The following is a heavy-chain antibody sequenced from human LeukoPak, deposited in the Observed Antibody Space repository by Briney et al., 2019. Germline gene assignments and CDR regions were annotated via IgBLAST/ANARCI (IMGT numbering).Heavy chain of an antibody. CDR1: GGSFSGYY. CDR2: IKHSGST. Sequence: PSETLSLTCAVYGGSFSGYYWSWIRQPPGKGLEWIGEIKHSGSTNYNPSLKSRVTISVDTSKNQFSLKLSSVTAADTAVYYCARGNRLDYWGQGTLVTVSS. V-gene: IGHV4-34*01. J-gene: IGHJ4*02. CDR3: ARGNRLDY.